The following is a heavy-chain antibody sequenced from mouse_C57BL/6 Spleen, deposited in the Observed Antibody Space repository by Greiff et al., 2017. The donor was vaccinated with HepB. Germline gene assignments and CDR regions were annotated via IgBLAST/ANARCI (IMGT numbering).Heavy chain of an antibody. CDR1: GFTFSSYA. CDR3: TRDWGGNSLFAY. V-gene: IGHV5-9-1*02. CDR2: ISSGGDYI. J-gene: IGHJ3*01. D-gene: IGHD2-1*01. Sequence: EVNVVESGEGLVKPGGSLKLSCAASGFTFSSYAMSWVRQTPEKRLEWVAYISSGGDYIYYADTVKGRFTISRDNARNTLYLQMSSLKSEDTAMYYCTRDWGGNSLFAYWGQGTLVTVSA.